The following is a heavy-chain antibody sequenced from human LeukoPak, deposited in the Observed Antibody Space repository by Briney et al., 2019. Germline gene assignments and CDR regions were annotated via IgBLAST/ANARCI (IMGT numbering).Heavy chain of an antibody. CDR2: IYYSGST. D-gene: IGHD7-27*01. V-gene: IGHV4-59*12. J-gene: IGHJ6*03. Sequence: SETLSLTCTVSGGSISSYYWSWIRQPPGKGLEWIGYIYYSGSTNYNPSLKSRVTMSVDTSKNQFSLKLSSVTAADTAVYYCARDGDSVGFMDVWGKGTTVTVSS. CDR3: ARDGDSVGFMDV. CDR1: GGSISSYY.